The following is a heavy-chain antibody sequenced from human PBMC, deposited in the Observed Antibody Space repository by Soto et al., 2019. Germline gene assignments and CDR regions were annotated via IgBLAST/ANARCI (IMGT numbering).Heavy chain of an antibody. V-gene: IGHV3-23*01. CDR2: ISGSGGST. Sequence: EVQLLESGGGLVQPGGSLRLSCAASGFTFSSYAMSWVRQAPGKGLEWVSAISGSGGSTYYADSVKGRFTISRDNSKNTLYRQMNSLIAEDTAVYYCATTKLRPYYYYGMDVWGQGTTVTVSS. CDR1: GFTFSSYA. J-gene: IGHJ6*02. CDR3: ATTKLRPYYYYGMDV. D-gene: IGHD4-17*01.